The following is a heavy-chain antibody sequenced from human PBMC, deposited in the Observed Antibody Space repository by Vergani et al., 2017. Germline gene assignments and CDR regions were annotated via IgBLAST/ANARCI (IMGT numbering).Heavy chain of an antibody. CDR1: GGSISSGDYY. CDR3: ARGNYDYVWGSYRYYYGMDV. D-gene: IGHD3-16*02. V-gene: IGHV4-30-4*01. J-gene: IGHJ6*02. CDR2: IYYSGST. Sequence: QVQLQESGPGLVKPSQTLSLTCTVSGGSISSGDYYWSWIRQPPGKGLEWIGYIYYSGSTYYNPSLKSRVTISVDTSKNQFSLKLSSVTAADTAVYYCARGNYDYVWGSYRYYYGMDVWGQGTTVTVSS.